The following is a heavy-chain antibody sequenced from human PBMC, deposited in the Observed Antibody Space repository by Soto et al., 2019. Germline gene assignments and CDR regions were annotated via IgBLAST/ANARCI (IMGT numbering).Heavy chain of an antibody. CDR3: ARDRYSYGYYYYYGMDV. Sequence: ASVKVSCKASGYTFTSYGISWVRQAPGQGLEWMGWISAYNGNTNYAQKLQGRVTMTTDTSTSTAYMELRSLRSDDTAVYYCARDRYSYGYYYYYGMDVWGQGTTVTAP. CDR2: ISAYNGNT. J-gene: IGHJ6*02. D-gene: IGHD5-18*01. V-gene: IGHV1-18*04. CDR1: GYTFTSYG.